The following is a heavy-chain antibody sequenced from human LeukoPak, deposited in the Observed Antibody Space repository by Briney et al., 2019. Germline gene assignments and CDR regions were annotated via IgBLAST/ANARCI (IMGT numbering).Heavy chain of an antibody. Sequence: SETLSLTCTVSGGSISSSSYYWGWIRQPPGKGLEWGGRIYYSGSIYYNPSLKSRVTISVDTSRNQFSLKLSSVTAADTAVYYCARRNPYYDSSGYYLADAFDIWGQGTMVTVSS. CDR2: IYYSGSI. D-gene: IGHD3-22*01. J-gene: IGHJ3*02. CDR3: ARRNPYYDSSGYYLADAFDI. V-gene: IGHV4-39*01. CDR1: GGSISSSSYY.